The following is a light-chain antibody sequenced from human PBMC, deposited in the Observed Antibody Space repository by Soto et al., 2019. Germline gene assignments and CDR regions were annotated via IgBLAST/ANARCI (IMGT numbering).Light chain of an antibody. J-gene: IGLJ3*02. CDR2: EVS. CDR3: SSYTSSSTRV. V-gene: IGLV2-14*01. CDR1: SSDVGGYNY. Sequence: QSALTQPASVSGSPGQSITISCTGTSSDVGGYNYVSWYQQHPGKAPKLMIYEVSNRPSWVSNRFSDSKSGNTASLTISGLQAEDEADYYCSSYTSSSTRVFGGGTKLTVL.